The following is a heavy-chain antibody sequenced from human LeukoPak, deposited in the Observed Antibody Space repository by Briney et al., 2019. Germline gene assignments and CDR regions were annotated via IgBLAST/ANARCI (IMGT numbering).Heavy chain of an antibody. CDR2: IYYSGST. CDR1: GDSISSYY. D-gene: IGHD2-8*01. Sequence: PSETLSLTCTVSGDSISSYYWSWIRQPPGKGLEWIGYIYYSGSTNYNPSLKSRVTISADTSKNQFSLKVNSVTAADTAVYCCARGGVMIDYWGQGTLVTVSS. CDR3: ARGGVMIDY. V-gene: IGHV4-59*01. J-gene: IGHJ4*02.